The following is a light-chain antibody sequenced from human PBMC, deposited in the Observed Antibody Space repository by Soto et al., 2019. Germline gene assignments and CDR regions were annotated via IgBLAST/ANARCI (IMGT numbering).Light chain of an antibody. V-gene: IGKV3-11*01. CDR2: DAS. CDR1: QSVSSY. J-gene: IGKJ5*01. Sequence: IVVPESPSTLSLSPVERATLSCRASQSVSSYLAWYQQKPGQAPRLLIYDASNRATGIPARFSGSGSGTDFTLTISSLEPEDFAVYYCQHSGTSAITSGQGTRLEIK. CDR3: QHSGTSAIT.